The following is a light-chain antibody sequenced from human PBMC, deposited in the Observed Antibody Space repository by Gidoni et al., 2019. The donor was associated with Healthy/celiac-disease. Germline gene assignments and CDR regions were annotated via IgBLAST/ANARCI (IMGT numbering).Light chain of an antibody. J-gene: IGKJ3*01. CDR1: QGISNY. Sequence: DIQMTKSPSSLSASVGDRVTITCRASQGISNYLAWYQQKPGKVPKLLIYAASTLQSGVPSRFSGSGSGTDFTLTISSLQPEDVATYYCQKYNSAPPVFTVGPGTKVDIK. CDR2: AAS. CDR3: QKYNSAPPVFT. V-gene: IGKV1-27*01.